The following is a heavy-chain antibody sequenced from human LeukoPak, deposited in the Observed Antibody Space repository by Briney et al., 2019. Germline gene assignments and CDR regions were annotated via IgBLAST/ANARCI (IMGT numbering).Heavy chain of an antibody. D-gene: IGHD3-10*01. CDR2: MNPNSGNT. CDR1: GYTFTSYD. J-gene: IGHJ5*02. V-gene: IGHV1-8*01. CDR3: ARGRLGTWFGELKA. Sequence: GASVKVSCKASGYTFTSYDINWVRQATGQGLEWMGWMNPNSGNTGYAQKFQGRVTMTRDTSISTAYMELSSLRSDDTAVYYCARGRLGTWFGELKAWGQGTLVTVSS.